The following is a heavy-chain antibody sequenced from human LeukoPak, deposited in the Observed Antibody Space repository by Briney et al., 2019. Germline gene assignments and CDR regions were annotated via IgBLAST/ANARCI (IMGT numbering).Heavy chain of an antibody. J-gene: IGHJ4*02. Sequence: SETLSLTCTVSGGSISSSSYYWGWIRQPPGKGLEWIGSIYYSGSTYYNPSLKSRVTISVDTSKNQFSLRLSSVTAADTAVYYCARHEEMITFGGVIASYYFDYWGQGTLVTVS. CDR2: IYYSGST. CDR3: ARHEEMITFGGVIASYYFDY. CDR1: GGSISSSSYY. V-gene: IGHV4-39*01. D-gene: IGHD3-16*02.